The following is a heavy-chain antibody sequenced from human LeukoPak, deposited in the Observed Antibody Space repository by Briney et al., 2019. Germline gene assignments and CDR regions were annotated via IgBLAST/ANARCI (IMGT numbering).Heavy chain of an antibody. D-gene: IGHD3-10*01. J-gene: IGHJ4*02. CDR1: GFTFSSYA. V-gene: IGHV3-30-3*01. CDR2: ISYDGSNK. Sequence: GGSLRLSCAASGFTFSSYAMHWVRQAPGKGLEWVAVISYDGSNKYYADSVKGRFTISRDNSKNTLYLQMNSLRAEDTAVYYCATNPKGSGNLDYWGQGTLFTVSS. CDR3: ATNPKGSGNLDY.